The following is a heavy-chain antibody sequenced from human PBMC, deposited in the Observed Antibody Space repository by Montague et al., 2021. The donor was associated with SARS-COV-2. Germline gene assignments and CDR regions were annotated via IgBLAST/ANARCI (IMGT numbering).Heavy chain of an antibody. Sequence: SETLSLTCAVYGGSFSGYYWSRIRQPPGKGLEWIGEINHSGSTNYNPSLKSRVTISMDTSKNQFSLKLSSVTAADTAVYYCARGVRQLGVRYYYYYIDVWDKGTTVTVSS. CDR1: GGSFSGYY. CDR2: INHSGST. D-gene: IGHD6-6*01. V-gene: IGHV4-34*01. J-gene: IGHJ6*03. CDR3: ARGVRQLGVRYYYYYIDV.